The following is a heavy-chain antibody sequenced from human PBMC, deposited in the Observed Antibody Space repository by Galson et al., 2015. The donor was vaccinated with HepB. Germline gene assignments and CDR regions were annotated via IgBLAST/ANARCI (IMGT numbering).Heavy chain of an antibody. V-gene: IGHV1-18*04. J-gene: IGHJ4*02. CDR1: GYTFTSYG. CDR2: ISAYNGNT. D-gene: IGHD5-18*01. CDR3: ARDLGAPDTPMLNYFDY. Sequence: SVKVSCKASGYTFTSYGISWVRQAPGQGLEWMGWISAYNGNTNYAQKLQGRVTMTTDTSTSTAYMELRSLRSDDTAVYYCARDLGAPDTPMLNYFDYWGQGTLVTVSS.